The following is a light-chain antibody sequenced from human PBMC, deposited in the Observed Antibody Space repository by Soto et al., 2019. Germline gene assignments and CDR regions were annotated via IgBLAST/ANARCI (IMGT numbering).Light chain of an antibody. Sequence: QSALTQPRSVSGSPGQSVTIYCTGTSSDVGGYNFVSWYQYHPGKAPKVIISDVSKRPSGVPDRFSGSKSGNTASLTISGLQAEDVADYYCSSYARTYTHLAFGGGTKLTVL. V-gene: IGLV2-11*01. CDR3: SSYARTYTHLA. CDR1: SSDVGGYNF. CDR2: DVS. J-gene: IGLJ2*01.